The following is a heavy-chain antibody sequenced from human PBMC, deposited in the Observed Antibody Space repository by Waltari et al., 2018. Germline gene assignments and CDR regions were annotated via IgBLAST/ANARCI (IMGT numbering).Heavy chain of an antibody. Sequence: QVQLVESGGGVVQPGRSMRLSCGGSGFTFSSSAVPCGRASPGKGLEWVAIIWYEGSSRFYADSVKGRFTISRDDSKNTLYLQMNSVRPEDTAVYYCARVRGTFVVIPAGSLSAMDVWGQGTTVTVSS. CDR1: GFTFSSSA. V-gene: IGHV3-33*01. D-gene: IGHD2-2*01. J-gene: IGHJ6*02. CDR2: IWYEGSSR. CDR3: ARVRGTFVVIPAGSLSAMDV.